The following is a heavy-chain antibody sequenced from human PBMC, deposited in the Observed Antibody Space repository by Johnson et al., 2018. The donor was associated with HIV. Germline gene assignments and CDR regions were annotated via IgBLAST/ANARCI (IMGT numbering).Heavy chain of an antibody. D-gene: IGHD3-22*01. CDR3: AKGRDSSGFGAFDI. J-gene: IGHJ3*02. CDR2: IHYDGSNK. Sequence: QVQLVESGGGVVQPGGSLRLSCAATGFSFSIYGIHWVRQAPDKGLEGVAFIHYDGSNKYYADSVKGRFTISRDNSKNTLYLQMNSLRAEDTAVYYCAKGRDSSGFGAFDIWGQGTMVTVSS. CDR1: GFSFSIYG. V-gene: IGHV3-30*02.